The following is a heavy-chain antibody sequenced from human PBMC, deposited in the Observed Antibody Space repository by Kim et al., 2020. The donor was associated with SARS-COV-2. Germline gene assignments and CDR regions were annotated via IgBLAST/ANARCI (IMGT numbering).Heavy chain of an antibody. CDR3: ARVLGSSWYSLHPFDY. V-gene: IGHV3-21*01. CDR1: GFTFSSYS. CDR2: ISSSSSYI. Sequence: GGSLRLSCAASGFTFSSYSMNWVRQAPGKGLEWVSSISSSSSYIYYADPVKGRFTISRDNAKNSLYLQMNSLRAEDTAVYYCARVLGSSWYSLHPFDYWGQGTLVTVSS. J-gene: IGHJ4*02. D-gene: IGHD6-13*01.